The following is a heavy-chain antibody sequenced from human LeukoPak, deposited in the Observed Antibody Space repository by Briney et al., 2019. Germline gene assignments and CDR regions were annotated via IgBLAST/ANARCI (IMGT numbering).Heavy chain of an antibody. V-gene: IGHV1-18*01. J-gene: IGHJ4*02. Sequence: ASVKVSCKASGYTFTSYGISWVRQAPGQGLEWMGWISAYNGNTNYAQKLQGRVTMTTDTSTSTAYMELRSLRSDDTAVYYCARAYDYVWGSYHYCSFEYWGQGTLVTVSS. CDR3: ARAYDYVWGSYHYCSFEY. D-gene: IGHD3-16*02. CDR2: ISAYNGNT. CDR1: GYTFTSYG.